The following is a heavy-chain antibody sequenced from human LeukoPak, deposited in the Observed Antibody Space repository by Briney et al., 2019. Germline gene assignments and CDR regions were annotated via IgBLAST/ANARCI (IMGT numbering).Heavy chain of an antibody. CDR2: IYYSGST. CDR1: GGSISSSSYY. J-gene: IGHJ4*02. D-gene: IGHD3-10*01. Sequence: PSETLSLTCTVSGGSISSSSYYWGWIRQPPGKGLEWIGSIYYSGSTYYNPSLKSRVTISVDTSKNQFSLKLSSVTAADTAVYYCARLGGSGSYNFDYWGQGTLVTVSS. V-gene: IGHV4-39*01. CDR3: ARLGGSGSYNFDY.